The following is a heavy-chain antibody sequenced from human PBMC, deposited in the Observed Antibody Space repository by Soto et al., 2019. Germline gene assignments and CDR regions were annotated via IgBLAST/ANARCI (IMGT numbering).Heavy chain of an antibody. V-gene: IGHV3-30*18. CDR3: AKDIGSSSWYWSATLDY. CDR2: VSYDGTNK. D-gene: IGHD6-13*01. CDR1: GFTFSSYG. Sequence: QVQLVESGGGVVQPGRSLRLSCAASGFTFSSYGMHWVRQAPGKGLEWVAVVSYDGTNKYYGDSVKGRFTISRDNSKNTLYLQMNSLRAEDTAVYYCAKDIGSSSWYWSATLDYWGQGTLVTVSS. J-gene: IGHJ4*02.